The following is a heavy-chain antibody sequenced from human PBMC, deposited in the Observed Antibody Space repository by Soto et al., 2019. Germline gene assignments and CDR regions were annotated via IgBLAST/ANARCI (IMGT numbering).Heavy chain of an antibody. CDR3: ARVLYCSNNVCYSDYYYYMDV. CDR2: ISSSSSTI. D-gene: IGHD2-8*01. CDR1: GFTFSSYA. J-gene: IGHJ6*03. Sequence: EVQLVESGGGLVQPGGSLRLSCAASGFTFSSYAISWVRQAPGKGLEWVSYISSSSSTIYYADSVKGRFTISRDNAKNSLYLQMNSLRAEDTAVYYCARVLYCSNNVCYSDYYYYMDVWGKGTTVTVSS. V-gene: IGHV3-48*01.